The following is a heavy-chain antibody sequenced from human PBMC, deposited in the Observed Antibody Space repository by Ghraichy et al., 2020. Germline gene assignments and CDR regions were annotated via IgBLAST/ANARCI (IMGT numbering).Heavy chain of an antibody. CDR1: GGSISGYY. CDR3: ARITKSDRGPDVFDM. CDR2: IYYSGST. J-gene: IGHJ3*02. V-gene: IGHV4-59*01. D-gene: IGHD3-10*01. Sequence: SETLSLTCTVSGGSISGYYWSWIRQPPGKGLEWIGYIYYSGSTNYNPSLKSRVTISLDTSKNQFSLKLTSVTAADTAVYYCARITKSDRGPDVFDMWGQGTMVTVSS.